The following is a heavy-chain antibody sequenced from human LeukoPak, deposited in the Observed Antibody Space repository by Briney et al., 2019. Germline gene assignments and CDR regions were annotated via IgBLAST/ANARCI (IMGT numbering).Heavy chain of an antibody. CDR2: INSDSTTL. Sequence: GGSLRLPCAASGFIFSDHYMSWIRQAPGKGLEGVAYINSDSTTLYYADSVKGRFTVSRDNAKNSLYLHMNSLGVDDTAVYYCARLRGLIDHWGQGALVTVSS. V-gene: IGHV3-11*01. CDR1: GFIFSDHY. J-gene: IGHJ4*02. CDR3: ARLRGLIDH. D-gene: IGHD3-10*01.